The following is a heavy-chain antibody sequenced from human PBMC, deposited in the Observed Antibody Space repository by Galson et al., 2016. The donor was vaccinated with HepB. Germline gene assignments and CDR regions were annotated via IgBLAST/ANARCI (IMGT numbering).Heavy chain of an antibody. CDR3: VRDRASRQGPLDY. V-gene: IGHV3-33*01. J-gene: IGHJ4*02. Sequence: SLRLSCAASGFTFRSYGMHWVRKAPGKGLEWVAFIWHDGSNKTYADSVKGRFTVPRDNSKTMLFLQMLSRGVESTAVYHCVRDRASRQGPLDYWGQGSLVTVSS. CDR2: IWHDGSNK. CDR1: GFTFRSYG.